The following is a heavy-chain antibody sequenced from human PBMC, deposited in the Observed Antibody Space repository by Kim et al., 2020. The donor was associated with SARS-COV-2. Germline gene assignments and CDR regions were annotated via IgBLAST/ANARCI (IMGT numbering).Heavy chain of an antibody. CDR1: GFTFSSYS. V-gene: IGHV3-48*02. CDR3: ARIGYGDLFPYFDY. J-gene: IGHJ4*02. Sequence: GGSLRLSCAASGFTFSSYSMNWVRQAPGKGLEWVSYISSSSSTIYYADSVKGRFTISRDNAKNSLYLQMNSLRDEDTAVYYCARIGYGDLFPYFDYWGQGTLVTVSS. CDR2: ISSSSSTI. D-gene: IGHD4-17*01.